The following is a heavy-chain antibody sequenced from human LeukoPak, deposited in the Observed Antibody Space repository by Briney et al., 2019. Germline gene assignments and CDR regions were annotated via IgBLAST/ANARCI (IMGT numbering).Heavy chain of an antibody. Sequence: GGSLRLSCAASGFTFSSYWMSWVRQAPGKGLEWVANIKQDGSEKYYVDSVKGRFTISRDNAKNSLYLQMNSLRAEDTAVYYCAKEGPKDYDFWSGYPTNYYYYYMDVWGKGTTVTVSS. CDR1: GFTFSSYW. CDR2: IKQDGSEK. CDR3: AKEGPKDYDFWSGYPTNYYYYYMDV. J-gene: IGHJ6*03. V-gene: IGHV3-7*04. D-gene: IGHD3-3*01.